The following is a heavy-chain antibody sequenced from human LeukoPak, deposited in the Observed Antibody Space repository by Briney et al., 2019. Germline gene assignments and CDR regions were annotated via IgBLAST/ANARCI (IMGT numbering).Heavy chain of an antibody. Sequence: SETLSLTCTVSGGSISSYYWSWIRQPPGKGLEWIGYIYYSGSTNYNPSLKSRVTISLGSSKNQFPLMLSSVTAADTAVYYCAKLTKGESGSYLNYYYYYMDVWGKGTTVTISS. CDR3: AKLTKGESGSYLNYYYYYMDV. CDR1: GGSISSYY. J-gene: IGHJ6*03. D-gene: IGHD3-10*01. V-gene: IGHV4-59*12. CDR2: IYYSGST.